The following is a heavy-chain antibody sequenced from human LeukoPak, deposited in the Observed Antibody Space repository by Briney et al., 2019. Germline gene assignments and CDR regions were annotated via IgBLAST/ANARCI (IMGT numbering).Heavy chain of an antibody. CDR2: ISGSGGSA. D-gene: IGHD3-3*01. J-gene: IGHJ4*02. V-gene: IGHV3-23*01. Sequence: GGSLRLSCAASGFTFSSYAMSWVRQAPGKGLEWVSAISGSGGSAYYADSVKGRFTISRDTSRNMVYLEMHDLRAEDTAVYYCARDLGIYPSIFGVGLDSWGQGSLVTVSS. CDR1: GFTFSSYA. CDR3: ARDLGIYPSIFGVGLDS.